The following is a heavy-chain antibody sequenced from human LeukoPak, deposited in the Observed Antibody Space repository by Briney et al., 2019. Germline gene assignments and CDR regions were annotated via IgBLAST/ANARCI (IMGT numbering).Heavy chain of an antibody. CDR3: ARAYYDILTGYYQGVLIDY. CDR2: IIPIFGTA. Sequence: GSSVKVSCKASGGTFSSYAISWVRQAPGQGLEWMGGIIPIFGTANYAQKFQGRVTITADESTSTAYMELSSLRSEDTAVYYCARAYYDILTGYYQGVLIDYWGQGTLVTVSS. CDR1: GGTFSSYA. J-gene: IGHJ4*02. D-gene: IGHD3-9*01. V-gene: IGHV1-69*01.